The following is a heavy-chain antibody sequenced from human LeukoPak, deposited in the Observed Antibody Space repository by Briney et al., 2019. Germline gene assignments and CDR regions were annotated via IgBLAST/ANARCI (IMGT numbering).Heavy chain of an antibody. V-gene: IGHV1-18*01. Sequence: GASVKVSCKASGYTFTSYGITWVRQAPGQGLEWMGWISAYNGNTNYAQKFQGRVTMTTDTSTSTAYMELRSLRSDDTAVYYCAINYYGSGPKPETYYYYYGMDVWGQGTTVTISS. CDR3: AINYYGSGPKPETYYYYYGMDV. CDR1: GYTFTSYG. J-gene: IGHJ6*02. D-gene: IGHD3-10*01. CDR2: ISAYNGNT.